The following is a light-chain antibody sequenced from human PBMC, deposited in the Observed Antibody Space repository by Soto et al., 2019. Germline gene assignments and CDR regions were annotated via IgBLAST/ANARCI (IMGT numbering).Light chain of an antibody. CDR1: SSDVGAYNY. Sequence: QSALTQPASVSGSTGQSITISCAGTSSDVGAYNYVSWYQQHPDKAPTVMIYEVSIRPSGVSDRFSGSKSGNTASLTISGLQAEDEAVYYCYSYTPSSTWVFGGGTKLTVL. CDR2: EVS. J-gene: IGLJ3*02. CDR3: YSYTPSSTWV. V-gene: IGLV2-14*01.